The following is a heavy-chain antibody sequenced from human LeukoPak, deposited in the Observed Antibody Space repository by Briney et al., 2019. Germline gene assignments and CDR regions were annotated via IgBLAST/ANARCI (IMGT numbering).Heavy chain of an antibody. V-gene: IGHV1-2*02. Sequence: ASVKVSCKASGYIFTAYYIHSVRQAPGQGLEWMGWINPNTGGTNYTQKFQGRVTMTRDTSISTAYMELSRLRSDDTAVYYCARTSDLDYWGQGTLVTVSS. CDR3: ARTSDLDY. CDR2: INPNTGGT. CDR1: GYIFTAYY. J-gene: IGHJ4*02.